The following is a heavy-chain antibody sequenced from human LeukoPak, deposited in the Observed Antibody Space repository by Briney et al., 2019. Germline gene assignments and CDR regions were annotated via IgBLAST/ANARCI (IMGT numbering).Heavy chain of an antibody. CDR2: ICGSGGST. CDR1: GFTFSSYA. Sequence: GGSLRLSCAASGFTFSSYAMSWVRQAPGKGLEWVSAICGSGGSTYYADSVKGRFTISRDNSKNTLYLQMNSLRAEDTAVYYCAKDRGIVVVPAAIGGDWFDPWGQGTLVTVSS. V-gene: IGHV3-23*01. D-gene: IGHD2-2*01. CDR3: AKDRGIVVVPAAIGGDWFDP. J-gene: IGHJ5*02.